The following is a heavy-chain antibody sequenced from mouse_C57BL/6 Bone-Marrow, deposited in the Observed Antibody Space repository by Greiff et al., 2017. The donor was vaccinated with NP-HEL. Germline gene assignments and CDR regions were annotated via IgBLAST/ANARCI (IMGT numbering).Heavy chain of an antibody. D-gene: IGHD1-1*01. V-gene: IGHV5-4*01. Sequence: EVKLMESGGGLVKPGGSLKLSCAASGFTFSSYAMSWVRQTPEKRLEWVATISDGGRYTYYPDNVKGRFTISRDNAKNNLYLQMSHLKSEDTAMYYCARELRSSYWGQGTLVTVSA. CDR1: GFTFSSYA. CDR2: ISDGGRYT. J-gene: IGHJ3*01. CDR3: ARELRSSY.